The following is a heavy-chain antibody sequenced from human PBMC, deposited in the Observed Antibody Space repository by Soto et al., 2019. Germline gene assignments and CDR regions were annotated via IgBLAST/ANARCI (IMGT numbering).Heavy chain of an antibody. J-gene: IGHJ4*02. V-gene: IGHV4-30-2*01. Sequence: SETLSLTCAVSGGSISSGGYSWSWIRQPPGKGLEWIGYIYHSGSTYYNPSLKSRVTISVDRSKNQFSLKLSSVTAADTAVYYCATLTANFYGSGSYYLPFDYWGQGTLVTVSS. CDR1: GGSISSGGYS. CDR2: IYHSGST. D-gene: IGHD3-10*01. CDR3: ATLTANFYGSGSYYLPFDY.